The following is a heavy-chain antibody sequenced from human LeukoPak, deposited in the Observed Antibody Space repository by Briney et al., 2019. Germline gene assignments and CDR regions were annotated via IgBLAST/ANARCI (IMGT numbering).Heavy chain of an antibody. CDR3: ASEYCSSTSCYIQY. CDR1: GFTFSSYS. V-gene: IGHV3-7*01. J-gene: IGHJ4*02. D-gene: IGHD2-2*02. Sequence: GGSLRLSCAASGFTFSSYSMNWVRQAPGKGLEWVANIKQDGSDKHYVDSVKGRFTISRDNAKNSLYLQMNSLRAEDTAVYYCASEYCSSTSCYIQYWGQGTLVTVSS. CDR2: IKQDGSDK.